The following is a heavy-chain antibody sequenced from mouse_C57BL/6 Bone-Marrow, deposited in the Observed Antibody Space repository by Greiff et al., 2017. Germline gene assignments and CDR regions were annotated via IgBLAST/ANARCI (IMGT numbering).Heavy chain of an antibody. CDR2: IHPNSGST. D-gene: IGHD2-4*01. CDR3: APGYDYDYFDY. V-gene: IGHV1-64*01. J-gene: IGHJ2*01. Sequence: QVQLQQSGAELVKPGASVKLSCKASGYTFTSYWMHWVKQRPGQGLEWIGMIHPNSGSTNYNEKFKSKATLTVDKSSSTAYMQLSSLTSEDSAVYYCAPGYDYDYFDYWGQGTTLTGSS. CDR1: GYTFTSYW.